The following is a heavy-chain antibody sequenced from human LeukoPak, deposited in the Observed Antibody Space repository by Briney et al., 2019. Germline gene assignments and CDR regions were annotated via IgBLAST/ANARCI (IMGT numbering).Heavy chain of an antibody. CDR1: GFTFSSYW. V-gene: IGHV3-74*01. CDR3: ARSYSSSHYDY. D-gene: IGHD6-13*01. Sequence: GESLRLSCAASGFTFSSYWMHWVRQAPGKGLVWVSRINSDGSSTSYADSVKGRFTISRDNAKNTLYLQMNSLRAEDTAVYYCARSYSSSHYDYWGQGTLVTVSS. J-gene: IGHJ4*02. CDR2: INSDGSST.